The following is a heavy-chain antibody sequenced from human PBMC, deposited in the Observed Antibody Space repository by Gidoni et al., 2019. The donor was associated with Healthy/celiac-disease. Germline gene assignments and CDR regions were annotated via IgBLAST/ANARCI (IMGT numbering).Heavy chain of an antibody. CDR2: IYYSGST. CDR1: GGSVRSGSYY. D-gene: IGHD3-22*01. Sequence: VQLQESGPGLVQPSETLSLTCTVSGGSVRSGSYYWSWIRQPPGKGLEWSGYIYYSGSTNYNPSLKSRVTISVDTSKNQLSLKLSSVTAADTAVYYCARDRGGYYYDSSGYYDYWGQGTLVTVSS. V-gene: IGHV4-61*01. J-gene: IGHJ4*02. CDR3: ARDRGGYYYDSSGYYDY.